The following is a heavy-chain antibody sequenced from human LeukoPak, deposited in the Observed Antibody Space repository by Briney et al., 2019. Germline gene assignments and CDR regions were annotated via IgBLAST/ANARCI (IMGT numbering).Heavy chain of an antibody. D-gene: IGHD6-13*01. V-gene: IGHV1-8*01. Sequence: ASVKVSCKASGYTFTSYDINWVRQATGQGLEWMGWMNPNSGNTGYAQKFQGRITMTRNTSISTAYMELRSLTSEDTAVYYCARIAAAGNRRLNHWGQGTLVTVSS. CDR2: MNPNSGNT. J-gene: IGHJ5*02. CDR3: ARIAAAGNRRLNH. CDR1: GYTFTSYD.